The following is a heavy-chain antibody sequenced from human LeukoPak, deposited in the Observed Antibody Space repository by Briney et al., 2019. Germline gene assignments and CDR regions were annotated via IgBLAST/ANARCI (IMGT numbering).Heavy chain of an antibody. Sequence: GGSLRLSCAASGFTFSSYWMSWVRQAPGKGLEWVANIKQDGSEKYYVDSVKGRFTISRDNAKNSLYLQMNSLRAEDTAVYYCARGGGRYFDWLLSGPGAFDIWGQGTMVTVSS. CDR1: GFTFSSYW. J-gene: IGHJ3*02. V-gene: IGHV3-7*04. CDR2: IKQDGSEK. D-gene: IGHD3-9*01. CDR3: ARGGGRYFDWLLSGPGAFDI.